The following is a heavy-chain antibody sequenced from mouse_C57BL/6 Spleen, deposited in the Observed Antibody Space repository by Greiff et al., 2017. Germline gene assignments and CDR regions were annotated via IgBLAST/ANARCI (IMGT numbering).Heavy chain of an antibody. V-gene: IGHV1-62-2*01. CDR3: ARHEGNDYDGAWFAY. CDR2: FYPGSGSI. J-gene: IGHJ3*01. D-gene: IGHD2-4*01. Sequence: RVKPGASVKLSCKASGYTFTEYTIHWVKQRSGQGLEWIGWFYPGSGSIKYNEKFKDKATLTADKSSSTVYMGLSRLTSEDSAVYFCARHEGNDYDGAWFAYWGQGTLVTVSA. CDR1: GYTFTEYT.